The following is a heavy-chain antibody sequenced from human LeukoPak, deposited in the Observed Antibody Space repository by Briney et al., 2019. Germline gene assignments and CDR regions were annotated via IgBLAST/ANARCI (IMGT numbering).Heavy chain of an antibody. J-gene: IGHJ4*02. D-gene: IGHD6-19*01. V-gene: IGHV4-59*01. CDR3: ARAIAVAGITYYFDY. CDR2: IYYSGST. Sequence: SETLSLTCTVSGGSFSSYDWSWIRQPPGKGLEWIGYIYYSGSTNYTPSLKSRVTISVDTSKNQFSLKLSSVTAADTAVYYCARAIAVAGITYYFDYWGQGTLVTVSS. CDR1: GGSFSSYD.